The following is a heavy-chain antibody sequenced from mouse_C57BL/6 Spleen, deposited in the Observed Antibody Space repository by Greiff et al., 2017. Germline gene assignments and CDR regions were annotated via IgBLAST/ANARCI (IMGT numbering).Heavy chain of an antibody. D-gene: IGHD1-1*01. Sequence: VQLKESGAELAQPAATVKLSCKASGYTFTSYWMHWVKQRPGQGLEWIGYINPSSGYTKYNQKLKDKATLNADKSSSTSDMQMCIMTNEDSAVYYCARKTDSSSPYYAMDYWGQGTSVTVSS. V-gene: IGHV1-7*01. CDR2: INPSSGYT. CDR3: ARKTDSSSPYYAMDY. J-gene: IGHJ4*01. CDR1: GYTFTSYW.